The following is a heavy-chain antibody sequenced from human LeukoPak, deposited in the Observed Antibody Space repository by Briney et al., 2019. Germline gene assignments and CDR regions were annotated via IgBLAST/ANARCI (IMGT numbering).Heavy chain of an antibody. CDR3: ASGTATLEGDY. J-gene: IGHJ4*02. D-gene: IGHD5-18*01. Sequence: PSGTLSLTCTVSGGSISSSSYYWGWIRQPPGKGLEWIGSIYYSGSTYYNPSLKSRVTISVDTSKNQFSLKLSSVTAADTAVYYCASGTATLEGDYWGQGTLVTVSS. CDR1: GGSISSSSYY. V-gene: IGHV4-39*01. CDR2: IYYSGST.